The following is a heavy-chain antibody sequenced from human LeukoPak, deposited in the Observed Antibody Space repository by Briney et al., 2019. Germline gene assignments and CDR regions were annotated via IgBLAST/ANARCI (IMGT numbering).Heavy chain of an antibody. J-gene: IGHJ3*02. CDR2: IYYSGST. CDR1: GGSISSSSYY. V-gene: IGHV4-39*07. Sequence: SETLSLTCTVSGGSISSSSYYWVWIRQPPGKGLEWIGSIYYSGSTSYNPSLRSRVTMTVDTSKSQFSLKLSSVTAADTAVYYCARVYLDAFDIWGQGTMVTVSS. CDR3: ARVYLDAFDI.